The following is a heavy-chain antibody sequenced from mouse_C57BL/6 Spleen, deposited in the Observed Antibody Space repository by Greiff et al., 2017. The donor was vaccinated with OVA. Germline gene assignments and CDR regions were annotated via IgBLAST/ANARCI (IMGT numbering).Heavy chain of an antibody. CDR2: IYPGSGNT. Sequence: VKLQESGAELVRPGASVKLSCKASGYTFTDYYINWVKQRPGQGLEWIARIYPGSGNTYYNEKFKGKATLTAEKSSSNSYMQLSSLTSEDSAVYFCASKCYCYDEDYFDYWGQGTTLTVSS. J-gene: IGHJ2*01. CDR1: GYTFTDYY. V-gene: IGHV1-76*01. CDR3: ASKCYCYDEDYFDY. D-gene: IGHD2-12*01.